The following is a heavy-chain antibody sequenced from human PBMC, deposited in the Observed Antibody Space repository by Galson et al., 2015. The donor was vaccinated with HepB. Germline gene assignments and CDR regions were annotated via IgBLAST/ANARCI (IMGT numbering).Heavy chain of an antibody. D-gene: IGHD2-2*01. J-gene: IGHJ5*02. Sequence: SVKVSCKVSGDTFSTRAVTWVRQAPGQGLEWMGSVIPILGTSNYAQQFQGRVTITADESTGTAYMELSSLRSEDTAVYYCARVIVTVVSGLSTPYYSWFDPWGQGTLVTVSS. CDR2: VIPILGTS. CDR3: ARVIVTVVSGLSTPYYSWFDP. V-gene: IGHV1-69*13. CDR1: GDTFSTRA.